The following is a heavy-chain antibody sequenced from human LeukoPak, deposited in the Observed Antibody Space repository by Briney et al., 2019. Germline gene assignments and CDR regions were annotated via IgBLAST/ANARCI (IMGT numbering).Heavy chain of an antibody. CDR2: FSGSGGST. V-gene: IGHV3-23*01. CDR1: GFTFSSYG. CDR3: ARVSIFGVVRVATHDDY. Sequence: QPGGSLRLSCAASGFTFSSYGMSWVRQAPGKGLEWVSAFSGSGGSTYHSDAVKGRFTISRDNAKNSLYLQMNSLRAEDTAVYYCARVSIFGVVRVATHDDYWGQGTLVTVSS. D-gene: IGHD3-3*01. J-gene: IGHJ4*02.